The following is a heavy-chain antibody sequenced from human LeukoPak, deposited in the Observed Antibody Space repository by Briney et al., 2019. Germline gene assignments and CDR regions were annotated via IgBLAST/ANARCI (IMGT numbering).Heavy chain of an antibody. CDR2: IYYSGST. J-gene: IGHJ2*01. CDR3: ARSAKGYFDL. Sequence: PSETLSLTCTVSGGSISSYYWSWIRQPPGKGLEWIGYIYYSGSTNYNPSLMSRVTISVDTSKNQFSLKLSSVTAADRAVYYYARSAKGYFDLWGRGTLVTVSS. V-gene: IGHV4-59*01. CDR1: GGSISSYY.